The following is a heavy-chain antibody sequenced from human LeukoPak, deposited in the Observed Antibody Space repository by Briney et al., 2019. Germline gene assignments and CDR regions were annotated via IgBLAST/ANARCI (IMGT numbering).Heavy chain of an antibody. CDR3: ATTTTIASWFDP. Sequence: PSETLSLTCSVSGGSISGYYWSWVRQPPGKGLEWIGYIYTSGSTNYNPSLKSRVTILVDTSKNQFSLKLSSVTAADTAVYYCATTTTIASWFDPWGQGTLVTVSS. CDR1: GGSISGYY. CDR2: IYTSGST. V-gene: IGHV4-4*09. D-gene: IGHD2-21*01. J-gene: IGHJ5*02.